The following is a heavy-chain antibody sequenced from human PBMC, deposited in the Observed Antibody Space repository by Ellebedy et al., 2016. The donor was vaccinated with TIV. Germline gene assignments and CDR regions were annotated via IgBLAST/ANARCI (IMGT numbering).Heavy chain of an antibody. Sequence: AASVKVSCKASGYTFTSYYMHWVRPAPGQGLEGMGIINPSGGSTRYAQKLQGRVTMTTDTSTSTAYKELRSLRSDDTAVYYCARVLPGTSPYDSSCQALDYWGQGTLVTVSS. V-gene: IGHV1-46*01. D-gene: IGHD3-22*01. CDR2: INPSGGST. J-gene: IGHJ4*02. CDR1: GYTFTSYY. CDR3: ARVLPGTSPYDSSCQALDY.